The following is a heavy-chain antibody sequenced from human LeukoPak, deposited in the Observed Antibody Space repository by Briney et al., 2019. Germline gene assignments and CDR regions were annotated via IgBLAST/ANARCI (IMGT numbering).Heavy chain of an antibody. V-gene: IGHV3-21*01. CDR3: ARATQDGYSGYPKDYYYGMDV. CDR1: GFTFSTYS. CDR2: ISSSSSYI. J-gene: IGHJ6*02. Sequence: GGSLRLSCAASGFTFSTYSMNWVRQAPGKGLEWVSSISSSSSYIYYADSVKGRFTISRDNAKNSLYLQMNSLRAGDTAVYYCARATQDGYSGYPKDYYYGMDVWGQGTTVTVSS. D-gene: IGHD5-12*01.